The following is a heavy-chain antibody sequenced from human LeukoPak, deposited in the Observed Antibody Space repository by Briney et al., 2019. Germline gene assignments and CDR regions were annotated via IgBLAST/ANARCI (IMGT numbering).Heavy chain of an antibody. CDR1: GYTFTSYY. J-gene: IGHJ4*02. Sequence: ASVKVSCKASGYTFTSYYMHWVRQAPGQGLEWMGIINPSGGSTSYAQKFQGRVTMTRDTSTSTVYMELSSLRSEDTAVYYCVRGGSPYYYDSSGNLDYWGQGTLVTVSS. V-gene: IGHV1-46*01. CDR2: INPSGGST. D-gene: IGHD3-22*01. CDR3: VRGGSPYYYDSSGNLDY.